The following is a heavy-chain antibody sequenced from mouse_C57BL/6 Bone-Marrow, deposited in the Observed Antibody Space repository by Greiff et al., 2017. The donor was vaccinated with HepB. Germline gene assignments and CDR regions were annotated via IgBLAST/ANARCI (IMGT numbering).Heavy chain of an antibody. D-gene: IGHD2-4*01. J-gene: IGHJ2*01. CDR3: TRVLYYDYGWDYFDY. Sequence: EVMLVESGEGLVKPGGSLKLSCAASGFTFSSYAMSWVRQTPEKRLEWVAYLSSGGDYIYYADTVKGRFTISRDNARNTLYLQMSSLKSEDTAMYYCTRVLYYDYGWDYFDYWGQGTTLTVSS. CDR2: LSSGGDYI. V-gene: IGHV5-9-1*02. CDR1: GFTFSSYA.